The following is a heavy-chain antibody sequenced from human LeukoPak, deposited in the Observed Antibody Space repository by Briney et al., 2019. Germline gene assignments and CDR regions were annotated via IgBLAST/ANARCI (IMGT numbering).Heavy chain of an antibody. J-gene: IGHJ4*02. D-gene: IGHD6-13*01. Sequence: KTSETLPLTCSVSGASISTYYWSWIRQPPEKGLEWIGYIHYSGSTSYNPSLKSRVTMSVDTSNDQFSLKVSSVTAADTAVYYCARGGSSWYADYWGQGTLVTVSS. CDR1: GASISTYY. V-gene: IGHV4-59*01. CDR3: ARGGSSWYADY. CDR2: IHYSGST.